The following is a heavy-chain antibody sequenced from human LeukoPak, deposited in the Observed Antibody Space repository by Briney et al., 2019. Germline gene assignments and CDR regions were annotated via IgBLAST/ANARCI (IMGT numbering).Heavy chain of an antibody. D-gene: IGHD3-22*01. CDR3: HHDSSGYSPEFDY. J-gene: IGHJ4*02. CDR2: INHSGST. CDR1: GGSFSGYY. Sequence: PSETLSLTCAVYGGSFSGYYWSWIRQPPGKGLEWIGEINHSGSTNYNPSLKSRVTISVDTSKNQFSLKLSSVTAADTAVYYCHHDSSGYSPEFDYWGQGTLVTVSS. V-gene: IGHV4-34*01.